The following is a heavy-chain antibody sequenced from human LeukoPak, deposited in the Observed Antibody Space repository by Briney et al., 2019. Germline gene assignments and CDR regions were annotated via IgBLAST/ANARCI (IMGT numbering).Heavy chain of an antibody. CDR1: GGSISSHY. D-gene: IGHD1-26*01. J-gene: IGHJ6*02. V-gene: IGHV4-59*08. Sequence: SETLSLTCTVSGGSISSHYWSWIRQPPGKGLEWIGYIYYSGSSYYNPSLKSRVTISVDTSKNQFSLKMSSVTAADTAVFYCARRSGVSSDNYFGMDVWGQGATVTVSS. CDR2: IYYSGSS. CDR3: ARRSGVSSDNYFGMDV.